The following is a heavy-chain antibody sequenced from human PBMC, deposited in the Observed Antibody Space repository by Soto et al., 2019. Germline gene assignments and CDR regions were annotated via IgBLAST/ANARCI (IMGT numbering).Heavy chain of an antibody. V-gene: IGHV1-18*01. CDR2: ISTYNGNT. CDR1: GYSFITYG. CDR3: ARDRPTSSIRARDYYYAMDV. J-gene: IGHJ6*02. D-gene: IGHD6-6*01. Sequence: QVQLVQSGAEVKKPGASVKVSCKASGYSFITYGISWVRQAPGQGLEWMGWISTYNGNTNYAQKLQGRITMTTDTSTTTGYTELRGLRSDDTAVYYCARDRPTSSIRARDYYYAMDVWGQGTTVTVSS.